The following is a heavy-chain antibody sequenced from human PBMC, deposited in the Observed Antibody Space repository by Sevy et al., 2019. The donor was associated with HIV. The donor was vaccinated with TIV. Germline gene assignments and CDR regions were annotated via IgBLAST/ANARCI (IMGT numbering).Heavy chain of an antibody. CDR2: MRTTASGGRT. CDR3: TRSFSVTWYPHY. J-gene: IGHJ4*02. CDR1: GFTFGDYA. D-gene: IGHD6-13*01. Sequence: GESLKIYCTTSGFTFGDYAMGWFRQAPGKGLEWVGFMRTTASGGRTDYAASVKGTFIISRDDSKSIAYLQMNSLKTEDTAVYYCTRSFSVTWYPHYWGQGTLVTVSS. V-gene: IGHV3-49*03.